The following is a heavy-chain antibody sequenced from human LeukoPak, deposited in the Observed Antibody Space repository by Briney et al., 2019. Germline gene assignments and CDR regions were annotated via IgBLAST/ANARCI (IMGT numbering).Heavy chain of an antibody. CDR3: ARWGHFDTSGYFVVDY. D-gene: IGHD3-22*01. CDR2: IHYGGGT. V-gene: IGHV4-59*01. CDR1: DGSISSYY. J-gene: IGHJ4*02. Sequence: SETLSLTCTISDGSISSYYWNWIRQSPGKGLEWIGHIHYGGGTHYNPSLQSRVSISIDTSKKHFSLNLRSVTAVDTAVYYCARWGHFDTSGYFVVDYWGQGTLVTVSS.